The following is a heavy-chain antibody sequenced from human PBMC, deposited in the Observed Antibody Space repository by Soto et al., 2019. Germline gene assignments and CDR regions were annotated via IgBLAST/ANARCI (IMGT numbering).Heavy chain of an antibody. CDR3: ARSVTTHLAADF. CDR2: INPNTGAT. Sequence: ASVKVSCKASGYTFTTYYIKWVRQAPGQGLEWMGWINPNTGATNYAQKFQGWVTLTRDTSVTTAYMEVSRLTSGDTAVYFCARSVTTHLAADFWGQGTLVTVSS. V-gene: IGHV1-2*04. J-gene: IGHJ4*02. D-gene: IGHD4-17*01. CDR1: GYTFTTYY.